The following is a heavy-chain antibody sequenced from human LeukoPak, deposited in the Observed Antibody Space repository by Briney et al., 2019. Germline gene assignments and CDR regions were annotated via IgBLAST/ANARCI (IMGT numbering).Heavy chain of an antibody. CDR2: ISWNSGSI. D-gene: IGHD6-19*01. CDR3: AKDTGSGRRDYYYGMDV. J-gene: IGHJ6*02. Sequence: PGGSLRLSCAPSGFTFADYAMHWVRQAPGKGLEWVSGISWNSGSIGYADSVKGRFTISRDNAKNSLYLQMNSLRAEDTALYYCAKDTGSGRRDYYYGMDVWGQGTTVTVSS. CDR1: GFTFADYA. V-gene: IGHV3-9*01.